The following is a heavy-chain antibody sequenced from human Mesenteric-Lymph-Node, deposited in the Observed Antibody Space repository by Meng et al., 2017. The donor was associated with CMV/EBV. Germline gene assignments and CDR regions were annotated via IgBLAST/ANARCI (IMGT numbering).Heavy chain of an antibody. J-gene: IGHJ6*02. V-gene: IGHV3-53*01. Sequence: GESLKISCAASGFTVSSNYMSWVRQTPGKGLESVSVIYSGDNTYYADSVKGRFTISRDNSKNTLYLQMNSLRAEDTAVYYCARDLVVSRYYYYGMDVWGQGTTVTVSS. CDR2: IYSGDNT. D-gene: IGHD2-2*01. CDR1: GFTVSSNY. CDR3: ARDLVVSRYYYYGMDV.